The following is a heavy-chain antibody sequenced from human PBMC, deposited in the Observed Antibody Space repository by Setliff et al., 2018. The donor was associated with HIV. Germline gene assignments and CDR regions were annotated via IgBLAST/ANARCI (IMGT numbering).Heavy chain of an antibody. CDR2: IYHSGST. D-gene: IGHD3-22*01. V-gene: IGHV4-4*02. Sequence: SETLSLTCAVSGGSISSNWWSWVRKSPGKGLEWIGEIYHSGSTHYNPSLQSRVTISVDKSKSQFSLKLNSVTAADTAGYYCGGNGYYSIDYWGQGTLVTVSS. CDR3: GGNGYYSIDY. CDR1: GGSISSNW. J-gene: IGHJ4*02.